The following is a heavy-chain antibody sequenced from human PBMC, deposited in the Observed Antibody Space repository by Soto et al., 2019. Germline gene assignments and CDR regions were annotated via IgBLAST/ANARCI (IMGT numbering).Heavy chain of an antibody. D-gene: IGHD1-26*01. V-gene: IGHV3-66*04. J-gene: IGHJ3*02. CDR3: ARPGRGLPDAFDI. Sequence: PGGSLRLSCAASGFTVSSNYMSWVRQAPGKGLEWVSVIYSGGSTYYADSVKGRFTISRDNSKNTLYLQMNSLRAEDTAVYYCARPGRGLPDAFDIWGQGTMVTVSS. CDR1: GFTVSSNY. CDR2: IYSGGST.